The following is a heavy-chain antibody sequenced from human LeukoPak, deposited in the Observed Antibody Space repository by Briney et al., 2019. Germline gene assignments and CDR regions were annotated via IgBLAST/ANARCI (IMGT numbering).Heavy chain of an antibody. D-gene: IGHD2-2*01. CDR3: ARGPDIVVAESPFDY. CDR1: GYTFTSYA. J-gene: IGHJ4*02. Sequence: ASVKVSCKASGYTFTSYAMNWVRQAPGQGLEWMGIINPSGGSTSYAQKFQGRVTMTRDMSTSTVYMELSSLRSEDTAVYYCARGPDIVVAESPFDYWGQGTLVTVSS. CDR2: INPSGGST. V-gene: IGHV1-46*01.